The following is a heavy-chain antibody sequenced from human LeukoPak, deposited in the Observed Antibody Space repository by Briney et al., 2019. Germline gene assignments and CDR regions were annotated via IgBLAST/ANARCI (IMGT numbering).Heavy chain of an antibody. CDR3: TRGRCASCYGDSGLDP. V-gene: IGHV3-13*01. Sequence: GGSLRLSCAASGFTISSYDIHWFRQVTGKVLKWFSFLSTTGDTYYQDSMKGRFTISRDTVRNSVYLQMDSLRADDTAVYYCTRGRCASCYGDSGLDPWGQGTLVTVSS. J-gene: IGHJ5*02. CDR2: LSTTGDT. CDR1: GFTISSYD. D-gene: IGHD2-2*01.